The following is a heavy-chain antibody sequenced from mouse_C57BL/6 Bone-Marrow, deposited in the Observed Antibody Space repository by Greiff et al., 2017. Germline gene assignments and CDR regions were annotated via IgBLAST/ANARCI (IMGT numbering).Heavy chain of an antibody. CDR3: ARQLRLFDY. CDR1: GYTFTSYW. J-gene: IGHJ2*01. Sequence: QVQLQQSGAELVMPGASVKLSCKASGYTFTSYWMHWVKQRPGQGLEWIGEIDPSDSYTNYNQKFKGKSTLTVDKSSSTAYMQLSSLTSEDSAVYYRARQLRLFDYWGQGTTLTDSS. D-gene: IGHD3-2*02. CDR2: IDPSDSYT. V-gene: IGHV1-69*01.